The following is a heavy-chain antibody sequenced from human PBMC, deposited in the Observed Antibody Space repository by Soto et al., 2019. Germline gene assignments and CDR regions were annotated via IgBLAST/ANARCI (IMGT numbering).Heavy chain of an antibody. V-gene: IGHV3-74*01. J-gene: IGHJ4*02. CDR3: TRGPRPISTGTGAY. CDR1: GFIFKMYW. D-gene: IGHD3-10*01. Sequence: PGGSLRLSCAASGFIFKMYWMHWVRQSPGKGLVWISRIYNDGTYSDYADSVRGRFTISRDNVNDTLYLRMNNLRAEDSGLYYCTRGPRPISTGTGAYWGQGTHATVS. CDR2: IYNDGTYS.